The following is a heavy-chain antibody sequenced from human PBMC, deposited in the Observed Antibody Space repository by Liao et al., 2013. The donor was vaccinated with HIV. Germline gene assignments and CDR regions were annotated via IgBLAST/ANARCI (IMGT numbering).Heavy chain of an antibody. J-gene: IGHJ4*02. CDR3: AELGRDY. Sequence: QLQLQESGPGLVKPSETLSLTCTVSGGSISSSSYYWSWIRQPPGKGLEWIGEINHSGSTNYNPSLKSRVTISVDTSKNQFSLKLSSVTAADTAVYYCAELGRDYWGQGTLVTVSS. CDR1: GGSISSSSYY. V-gene: IGHV4-39*07. D-gene: IGHD1-26*01. CDR2: INHSGST.